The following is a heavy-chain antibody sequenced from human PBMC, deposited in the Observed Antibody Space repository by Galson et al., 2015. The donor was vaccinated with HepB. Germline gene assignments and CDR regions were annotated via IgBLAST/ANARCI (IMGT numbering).Heavy chain of an antibody. CDR2: IYYSGST. CDR1: GGSISSYY. V-gene: IGHV4-59*01. J-gene: IGHJ3*02. D-gene: IGHD3-3*02. CDR3: AIFGVVHQGAGAFDI. Sequence: SETLSLTCTVSGGSISSYYWSWIRQPPGKGLEWIGYIYYSGSTNYNPSLKSRVTISVDTSKNQFSLKLSSVTAADTAVYYCAIFGVVHQGAGAFDIWGQGTMVTVSS.